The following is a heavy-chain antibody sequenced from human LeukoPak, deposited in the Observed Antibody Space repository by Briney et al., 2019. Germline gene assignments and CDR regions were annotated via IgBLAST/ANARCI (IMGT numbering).Heavy chain of an antibody. CDR2: IYYSGST. J-gene: IGHJ4*02. Sequence: PSETLSLTCTVSGGSISSYYWSWIRQPPGKGLEWIGYIYYSGSTNYNPSLKCRVTISVDTSKNQFSLKLSSVTAADTAVYYCARDFEGGHDYWGQGTLVTVSS. D-gene: IGHD3-9*01. CDR1: GGSISSYY. CDR3: ARDFEGGHDY. V-gene: IGHV4-59*01.